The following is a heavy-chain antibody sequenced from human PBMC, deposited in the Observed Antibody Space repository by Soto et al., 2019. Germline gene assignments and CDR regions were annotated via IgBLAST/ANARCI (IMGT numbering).Heavy chain of an antibody. Sequence: VESGGGVFQSGGSLRLSCAASGFTASNFWMHWVRQAPGKGLVWVARINGDGSSRTYADSVKGRLTISRDNAKNLVFLDMKSLRGEDTAVYYFGRELDWYLDAWGRGTLVTVSS. CDR3: GRELDWYLDA. CDR1: GFTASNFW. CDR2: INGDGSSR. J-gene: IGHJ2*01. V-gene: IGHV3-74*03.